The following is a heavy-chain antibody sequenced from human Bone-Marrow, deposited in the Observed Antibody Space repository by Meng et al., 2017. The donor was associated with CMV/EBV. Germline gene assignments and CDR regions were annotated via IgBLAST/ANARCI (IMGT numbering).Heavy chain of an antibody. Sequence: ASGFTFNNFAMTWVRPAPGKGLEWVALIYSGGSNTYYVDSVKGRFTVSRDNSRNTLSLQMNSLRAEDTAVYYCAKLSGKVRGPMDSWGQGTLVTVSS. D-gene: IGHD3-10*01. J-gene: IGHJ4*02. CDR1: GFTFNNFA. CDR2: IYSGGSNT. V-gene: IGHV3-23*03. CDR3: AKLSGKVRGPMDS.